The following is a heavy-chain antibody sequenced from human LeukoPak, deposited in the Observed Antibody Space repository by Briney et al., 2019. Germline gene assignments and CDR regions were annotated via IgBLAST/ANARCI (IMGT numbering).Heavy chain of an antibody. CDR1: GFTFSSYW. D-gene: IGHD6-6*01. V-gene: IGHV3-7*01. CDR3: ARAQTPGEYSSFSGDYYYYYGMDV. Sequence: GGSLRLSCAASGFTFSSYWMSWVRQAPGKGLEWVANIKQDGSEKYYVDSVKGRFTISRDNAKNSLYLQMNSLRAGDTAVYYCARAQTPGEYSSFSGDYYYYYGMDVWGQGTTVTVSS. J-gene: IGHJ6*02. CDR2: IKQDGSEK.